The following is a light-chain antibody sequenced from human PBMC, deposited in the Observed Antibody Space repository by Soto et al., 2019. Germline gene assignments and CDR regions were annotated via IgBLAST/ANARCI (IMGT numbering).Light chain of an antibody. V-gene: IGLV1-51*01. CDR1: TSNIGNNY. CDR2: DNN. CDR3: GTWDGSLSAVV. Sequence: QSVLTRPPSVSAAPGQTVTISCSGGTSNIGNNYVSWYQQLPGTAPKLLIYDNNKRHSGIPDRFSGSKSGTSATLGITGLQTVDEADYYCGTWDGSLSAVVFGGGTKLTVL. J-gene: IGLJ2*01.